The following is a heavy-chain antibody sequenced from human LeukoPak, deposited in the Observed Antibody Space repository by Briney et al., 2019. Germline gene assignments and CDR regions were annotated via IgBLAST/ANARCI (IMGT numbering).Heavy chain of an antibody. Sequence: GASVNVSCKASVYTFTGYYMHWVRQAPGQGLEWMGWINPNSGGTNYAQKFQGRVTMTRDTSISTAYMELSRLRSDDTAVYYCARDFFVDGWFDPWGQGTLVTVSS. CDR2: INPNSGGT. CDR3: ARDFFVDGWFDP. J-gene: IGHJ5*02. CDR1: VYTFTGYY. V-gene: IGHV1-2*02. D-gene: IGHD2-21*01.